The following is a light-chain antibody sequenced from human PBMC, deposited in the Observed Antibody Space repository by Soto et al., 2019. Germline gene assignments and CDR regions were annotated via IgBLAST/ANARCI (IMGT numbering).Light chain of an antibody. CDR1: RSVSNY. CDR3: QQSYSTPPRYT. J-gene: IGKJ2*01. Sequence: DIQMTQSPSSLSASVGDRVTISCRSSRSVSNYLNWYQQKPGKAPKLLIYKASTLKSGVPSRFSGSGSGTDFTLTISSLQPEDYATYYCQQSYSTPPRYTFGQGTKVDIK. V-gene: IGKV1-39*01. CDR2: KAS.